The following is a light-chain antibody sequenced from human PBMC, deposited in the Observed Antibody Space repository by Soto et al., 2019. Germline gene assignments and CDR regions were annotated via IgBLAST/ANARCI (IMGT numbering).Light chain of an antibody. J-gene: IGKJ2*01. Sequence: EIVLTQSPGTLSLSPGERATLSCRASQSVSSSYLAWYQQKPGQAPRLLIYGASSRATGIPDRFSGSGSGKDFALTISRLEPEDFAVYYCQQYGSSPDTFGQGTELEIK. CDR2: GAS. CDR1: QSVSSSY. CDR3: QQYGSSPDT. V-gene: IGKV3-20*01.